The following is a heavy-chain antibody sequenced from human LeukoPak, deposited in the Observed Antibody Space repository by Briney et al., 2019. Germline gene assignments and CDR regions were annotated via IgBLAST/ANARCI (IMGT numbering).Heavy chain of an antibody. CDR3: ARPYSSSPMYFDY. D-gene: IGHD6-6*01. CDR1: GYSFTSYW. Sequence: GEALKISCKGSGYSFTSYWIGWVRQMPGQGLGWVGIIYPGVSDTRYSPSFQGQVTISADKSISTAYLQWSSLKASDTALYYCARPYSSSPMYFDYWGQGTLVTVSS. V-gene: IGHV5-51*01. CDR2: IYPGVSDT. J-gene: IGHJ4*02.